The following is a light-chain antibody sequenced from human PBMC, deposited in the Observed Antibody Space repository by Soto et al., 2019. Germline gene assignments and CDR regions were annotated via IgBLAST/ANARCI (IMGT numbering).Light chain of an antibody. J-gene: IGKJ2*01. CDR3: QQSYSTPPT. V-gene: IGKV1-39*01. Sequence: DIQMTQSPSSLSASVGDRVTITCRASQSISSYLNWYQLKPGEAPNLLIYAASSLQGGVPSRFSGSGSGTDFTLTISSLQPEDFATYYCQQSYSTPPTFGQGTTLEIK. CDR2: AAS. CDR1: QSISSY.